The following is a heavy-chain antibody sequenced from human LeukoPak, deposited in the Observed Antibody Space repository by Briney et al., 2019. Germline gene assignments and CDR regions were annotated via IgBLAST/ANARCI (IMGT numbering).Heavy chain of an antibody. CDR2: ISSSGSTI. CDR1: GFTFSSYE. CDR3: ARGSRIQLWSGNFDY. V-gene: IGHV3-48*03. Sequence: GGSLRLSCAASGFTFSSYEMNWVRQAPGKGLEWVSYISSSGSTIYYADSVKGRFTISRDNAKNSLYLQMNSLRAEDTAVYYCARGSRIQLWSGNFDYWGQGTLVTVSS. J-gene: IGHJ4*02. D-gene: IGHD5-18*01.